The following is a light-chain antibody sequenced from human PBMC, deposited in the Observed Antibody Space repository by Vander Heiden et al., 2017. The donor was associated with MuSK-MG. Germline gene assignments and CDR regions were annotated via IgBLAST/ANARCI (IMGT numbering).Light chain of an antibody. CDR1: SSDVGSYNL. J-gene: IGLJ1*01. CDR2: EVS. CDR3: CSYAGSSTVV. V-gene: IGLV2-23*02. Sequence: QSALTQPASVSGSPGQSITISCTGTSSDVGSYNLVSWYQQHPGKAPKLMMYEVSKRPSGVSNRVSASKSGNNASPTISGLQAEDDADDYCCSYAGSSTVVFGTGTKLTVL.